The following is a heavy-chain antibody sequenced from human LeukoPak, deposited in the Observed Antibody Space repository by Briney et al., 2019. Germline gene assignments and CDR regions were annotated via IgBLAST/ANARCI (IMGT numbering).Heavy chain of an antibody. J-gene: IGHJ4*02. CDR2: IRSKAYGGTT. V-gene: IGHV3-49*04. CDR3: TSESTGYSYGYDYFDY. Sequence: SLRLSCTASGFTFGDYAMSWVRQAPGKGLEWVGFIRSKAYGGTTEYAASVKGRFTISRDDSKSIAYLQMNSLKTEDTAVYYCTSESTGYSYGYDYFDYWGQGTLVTVSS. D-gene: IGHD5-18*01. CDR1: GFTFGDYA.